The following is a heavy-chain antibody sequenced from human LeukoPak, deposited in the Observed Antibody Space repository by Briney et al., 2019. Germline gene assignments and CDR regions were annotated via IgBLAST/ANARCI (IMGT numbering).Heavy chain of an antibody. D-gene: IGHD2/OR15-2a*01. CDR3: ARDQYGPLDP. J-gene: IGHJ5*02. Sequence: GGSLRLSCAASGFSFSSFWMSWVRQAPGKGLEWVANIKQDGSEKYYVDSVKGRFTISRDNAENSLYLQMNRLRVEDTAVYYCARDQYGPLDPLGQGTLVTVSS. V-gene: IGHV3-7*01. CDR1: GFSFSSFW. CDR2: IKQDGSEK.